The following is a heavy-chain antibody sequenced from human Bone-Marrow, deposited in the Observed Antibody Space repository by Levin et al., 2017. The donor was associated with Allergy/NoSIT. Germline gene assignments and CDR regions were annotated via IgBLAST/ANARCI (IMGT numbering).Heavy chain of an antibody. Sequence: SCEASGFIFSSYSMNWVRQAPGKGLEWVSSISSSGEYIDYADSVKGRFTVSRDNAKDSVYLQMNGLRAEDTGLYYCARGGVYSSDVSDYWGQGTLVTVSS. J-gene: IGHJ4*02. CDR3: ARGGVYSSDVSDY. V-gene: IGHV3-21*01. CDR2: ISSSGEYI. CDR1: GFIFSSYS. D-gene: IGHD6-19*01.